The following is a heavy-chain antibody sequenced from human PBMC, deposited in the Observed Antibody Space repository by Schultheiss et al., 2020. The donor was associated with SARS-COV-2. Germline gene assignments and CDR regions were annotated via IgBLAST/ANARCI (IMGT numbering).Heavy chain of an antibody. CDR3: ARGLIVGATRDAFDI. CDR1: GYTFTSYG. Sequence: SVKVSCKASGYTFTSYGISWVRQAPGQGLEWMGRIIPIPGIANYAQKFQGRVTITADKSTSTAYMELSSLRSEDTAVYYCARGLIVGATRDAFDIWGQGTMVTVSS. CDR2: IIPIPGIA. J-gene: IGHJ3*02. V-gene: IGHV1-69*04. D-gene: IGHD1-26*01.